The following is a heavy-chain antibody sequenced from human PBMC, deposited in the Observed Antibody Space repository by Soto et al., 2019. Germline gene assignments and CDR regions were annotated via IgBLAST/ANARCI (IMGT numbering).Heavy chain of an antibody. CDR1: GFTFSSYW. J-gene: IGHJ4*02. V-gene: IGHV3-74*01. Sequence: EVQLVESGGGLVQPGGSLRLSCAASGFTFSSYWMHWVRQVPGKGLVWVSRIHFDGSTTHYADSVKGRFTISRDNAKNTLSLQMNSLRAEDTAVYCCARDAYISGYYQFDYWGQGTLVTVSS. CDR3: ARDAYISGYYQFDY. CDR2: IHFDGSTT. D-gene: IGHD6-19*01.